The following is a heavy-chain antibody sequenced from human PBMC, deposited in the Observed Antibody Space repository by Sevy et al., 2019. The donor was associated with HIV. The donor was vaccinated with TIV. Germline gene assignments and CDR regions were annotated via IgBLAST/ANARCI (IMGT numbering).Heavy chain of an antibody. CDR1: GFTFSSYS. CDR3: ARDPSSSWYDWFDP. J-gene: IGHJ5*02. D-gene: IGHD6-13*01. CDR2: ISSSSSTI. V-gene: IGHV3-48*01. Sequence: GGSLRLSCAASGFTFSSYSMNWVRQAPGKGLEWVSYISSSSSTIYYAHSVKGRFTISRDNAKNSLYLQMNSLRAEDTAVYYCARDPSSSWYDWFDPWGQGTLVTVSS.